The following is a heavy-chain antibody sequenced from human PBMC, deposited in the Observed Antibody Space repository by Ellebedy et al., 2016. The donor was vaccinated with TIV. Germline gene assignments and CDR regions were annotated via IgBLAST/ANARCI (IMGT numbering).Heavy chain of an antibody. CDR3: AREFQEYYFDY. CDR2: MWFDGTNI. D-gene: IGHD6-6*01. Sequence: GGSLRLXXAASGFTFGSYGMHWVRQAPGKGLEWVTYMWFDGTNIHYADSVKGRFTISRDNSKNTLYLQMNSLRAEDTAVYYCAREFQEYYFDYWGQGTLVTVSS. CDR1: GFTFGSYG. J-gene: IGHJ4*02. V-gene: IGHV3-33*01.